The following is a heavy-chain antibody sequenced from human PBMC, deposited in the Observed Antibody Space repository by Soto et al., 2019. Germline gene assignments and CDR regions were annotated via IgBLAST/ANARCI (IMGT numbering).Heavy chain of an antibody. J-gene: IGHJ6*03. CDR1: GGSISSYY. Sequence: QVQLQESGPGLVKPSETLSLTCTVSGGSISSYYWSWIRQPPGKGLEWIGYIYYSGSTNYNPSLKSRVTISVDTSKNQFSLKLSSVTAADTAVYYCARDSGGDPKNYYYYYYMDVWGKGTTVTVSS. D-gene: IGHD2-21*02. CDR2: IYYSGST. CDR3: ARDSGGDPKNYYYYYYMDV. V-gene: IGHV4-59*01.